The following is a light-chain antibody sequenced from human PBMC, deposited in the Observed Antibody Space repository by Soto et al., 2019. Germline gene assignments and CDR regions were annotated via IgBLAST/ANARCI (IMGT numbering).Light chain of an antibody. CDR1: SSNIGTGYD. CDR2: GNS. J-gene: IGLJ1*01. CDR3: QSFDSSRFYV. Sequence: QSALTQPPSVSGAPGQRVTISCTGSSSNIGTGYDVHWYQQLPGTAPKLLIYGNSNRPSGVPDRFSGSKSGTSASLAITGLQAEDEADYYCQSFDSSRFYVFGTGNKVTVL. V-gene: IGLV1-40*01.